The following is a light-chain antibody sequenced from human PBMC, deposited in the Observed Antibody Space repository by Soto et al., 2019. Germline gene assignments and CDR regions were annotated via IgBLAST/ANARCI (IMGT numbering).Light chain of an antibody. Sequence: QSVLTQPHSASGTPGQRVTISCSGSSSNLGSNYVYWYQQLPGTAPKLLIYSNNQRPSGVPDRFSGSKSGTSASLAISGLRSEDEADYYCAAWDDSLSALYVFGTGTKLTVL. CDR2: SNN. J-gene: IGLJ1*01. CDR3: AAWDDSLSALYV. V-gene: IGLV1-47*02. CDR1: SSNLGSNY.